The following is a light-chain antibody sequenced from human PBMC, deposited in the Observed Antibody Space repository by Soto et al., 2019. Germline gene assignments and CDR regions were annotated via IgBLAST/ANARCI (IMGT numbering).Light chain of an antibody. CDR2: GAS. CDR3: QQYYTWPRT. Sequence: EIVMTQSPGTLSVSPGEGATLSCRASQSVSTNLAWYQQKPDQAPRLLIYGASTTATGMPARFSGSGSGTEFTLTISRLQSEDFAVYYGQQYYTWPRTFGQGTRVEIK. V-gene: IGKV3-15*01. J-gene: IGKJ1*01. CDR1: QSVSTN.